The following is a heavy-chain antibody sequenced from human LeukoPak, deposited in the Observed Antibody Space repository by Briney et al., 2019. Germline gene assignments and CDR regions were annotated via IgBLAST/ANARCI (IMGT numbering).Heavy chain of an antibody. CDR3: AKDIRKDTAMVTIDY. J-gene: IGHJ4*02. Sequence: GGSLRLSCAASEFSVGSNYMTWVRQAPGKGLEWVSGISWNSGSIGYADSVKGRFTISRDNAKNSLYLQMNSLRAEDMALYYCAKDIRKDTAMVTIDYWGQGTLVTVSS. CDR2: ISWNSGSI. CDR1: EFSVGSNY. V-gene: IGHV3-9*03. D-gene: IGHD5-18*01.